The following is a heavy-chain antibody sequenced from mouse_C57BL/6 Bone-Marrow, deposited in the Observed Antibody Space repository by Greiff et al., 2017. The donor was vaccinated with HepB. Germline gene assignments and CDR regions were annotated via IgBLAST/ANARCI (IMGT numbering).Heavy chain of an antibody. V-gene: IGHV5-6*02. CDR1: GFTFSSYG. CDR2: ISSGGSYT. CDR3: AVHPYAMDD. Sequence: EVKVEESGGDLVKPGGSLKLSCAASGFTFSSYGMSWVRQTPDTRLEGVATISSGGSYTYYPDSVKGQFTISRDNAKNIMYLQMSSLKSEDTAIYDSAVHPYAMDDWGQGTTVTESS. J-gene: IGHJ4*01.